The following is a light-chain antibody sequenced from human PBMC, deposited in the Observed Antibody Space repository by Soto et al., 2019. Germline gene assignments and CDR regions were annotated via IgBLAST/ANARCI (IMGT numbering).Light chain of an antibody. J-gene: IGLJ3*02. CDR1: SGSIASNY. CDR3: QSYDATNQV. V-gene: IGLV6-57*01. CDR2: EDN. Sequence: NFMLTQPHSVSESPGKTVIISCTRSSGSIASNYVQWYQQRPGSSPTTVIYEDNQRPSGGPDRFSGSIDSSSNSASLTISGLETEDEADYFCQSYDATNQVFGGGTKLPVL.